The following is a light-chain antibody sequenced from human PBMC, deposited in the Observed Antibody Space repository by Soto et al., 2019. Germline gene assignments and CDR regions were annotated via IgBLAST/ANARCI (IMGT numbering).Light chain of an antibody. V-gene: IGKV3-11*01. J-gene: IGKJ1*01. CDR1: QSVSSY. CDR2: DAS. Sequence: EIVLTQAPATLSLSPGERATLSCRPSQSVSSYLARYQQKPGQAPRLLIYDASNRATGIPARFSGSGSGTDFTLTISSLEPEDFAVYYCQQRSNWPWTFGQGTKV. CDR3: QQRSNWPWT.